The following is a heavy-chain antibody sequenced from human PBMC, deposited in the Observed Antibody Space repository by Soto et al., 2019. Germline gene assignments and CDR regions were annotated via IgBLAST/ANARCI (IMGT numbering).Heavy chain of an antibody. CDR1: GGSISSGGYS. V-gene: IGHV4-30-2*05. J-gene: IGHJ4*02. CDR2: IYYSGST. Sequence: PSETLSLTCAVSGGSISSGGYSWSWTRQPPGKGLEWIGYIYYSGSTYYNPSLKSRVTISVDTSKNQFSLKLSSVTAADTAVYYCASVTPPYYFDYWGQGTLVTVSS. D-gene: IGHD4-4*01. CDR3: ASVTPPYYFDY.